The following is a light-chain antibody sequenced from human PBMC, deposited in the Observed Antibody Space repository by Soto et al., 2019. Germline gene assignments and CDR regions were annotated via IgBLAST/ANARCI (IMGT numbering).Light chain of an antibody. V-gene: IGKV1-5*03. Sequence: DTQMTQSPSTLSASVGDRVTITCRASQSISSWLAWYQQKPGKAPNLLIFKASTLESGVPSRFSGSGSGTEFTLTISSLQPDEFATYYCQQYNSYPWSVGQGTKVEIK. CDR2: KAS. CDR3: QQYNSYPWS. J-gene: IGKJ1*01. CDR1: QSISSW.